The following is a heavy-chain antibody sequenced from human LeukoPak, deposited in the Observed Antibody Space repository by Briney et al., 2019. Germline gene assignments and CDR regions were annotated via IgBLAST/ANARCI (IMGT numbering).Heavy chain of an antibody. CDR1: GYTLTELS. Sequence: ASVKVSCKVSGYTLTELSMHWVRQAPGQGLEWMGIINPSGGSTSYAQKFQGRVTMTRDTSTSTVYMELSSLRSEDTAVYYCARFGELSANDYWGQGTLVTVSS. CDR3: ARFGELSANDY. V-gene: IGHV1-46*01. CDR2: INPSGGST. D-gene: IGHD3-10*01. J-gene: IGHJ4*02.